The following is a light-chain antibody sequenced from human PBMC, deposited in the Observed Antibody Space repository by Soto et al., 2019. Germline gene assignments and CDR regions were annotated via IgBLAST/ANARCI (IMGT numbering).Light chain of an antibody. CDR2: DDN. J-gene: IGLJ1*01. CDR1: SSNIGGNS. CDR3: GSWDSSLSAYV. Sequence: QSVLTQPPSVSSAPGQKVTISCSGSSSNIGGNSVSWYQQLPGTAPKLLIYDDNKRPSGIPDRFSGSKSGTSATLGITGLQTGDEADYYCGSWDSSLSAYVVGPGTTV. V-gene: IGLV1-51*01.